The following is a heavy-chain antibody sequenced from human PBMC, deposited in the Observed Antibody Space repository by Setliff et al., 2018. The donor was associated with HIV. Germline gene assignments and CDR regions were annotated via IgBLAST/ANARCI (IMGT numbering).Heavy chain of an antibody. Sequence: LKISCAASGFSFSSYAMHWVRQTPGKGLEWVAIIFHDGSNKYYADSVKGRFTISRDNSKNTLYLQMNSLGAEDTAVYYCAKADTSGWYPHFQFWGQGTLVTVSS. CDR3: AKADTSGWYPHFQF. J-gene: IGHJ4*02. CDR1: GFSFSSYA. CDR2: IFHDGSNK. V-gene: IGHV3-33*06. D-gene: IGHD6-19*01.